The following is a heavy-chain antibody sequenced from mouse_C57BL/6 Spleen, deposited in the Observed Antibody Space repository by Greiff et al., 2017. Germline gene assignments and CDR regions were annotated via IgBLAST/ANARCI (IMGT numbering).Heavy chain of an antibody. V-gene: IGHV5-4*01. CDR3: SRESRGWFAY. CDR2: ISDGVSYT. D-gene: IGHD1-1*01. J-gene: IGHJ3*01. CDR1: GFTFRSYA. Sequence: EVQLVESGGGLVKPGGSLKLSCAASGFTFRSYAMYWVRQTPEKRLAWVATISDGVSYTYYPDTVKGRFTISRDNAKNNLYLQMSQLKSEDTSMYYCSRESRGWFAYGGQGTLVTVSA.